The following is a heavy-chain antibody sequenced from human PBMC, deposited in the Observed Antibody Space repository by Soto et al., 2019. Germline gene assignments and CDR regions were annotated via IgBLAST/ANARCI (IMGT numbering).Heavy chain of an antibody. Sequence: PSETLSLTCTVSGGSVSSGSYYWSWIRQPPGKGPEWIGYIYYSGSTNYNPSLKSRVTISVDTSKNQFSLKLSSVTAADTAVYYCAVYSSSWYPETNWFDPWGQGTLVTVPS. CDR3: AVYSSSWYPETNWFDP. V-gene: IGHV4-61*01. D-gene: IGHD6-13*01. CDR2: IYYSGST. J-gene: IGHJ5*02. CDR1: GGSVSSGSYY.